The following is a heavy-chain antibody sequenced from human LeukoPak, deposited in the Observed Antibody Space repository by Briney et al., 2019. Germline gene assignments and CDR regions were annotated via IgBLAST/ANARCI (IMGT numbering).Heavy chain of an antibody. CDR1: GFTFSSYG. V-gene: IGHV3-23*01. CDR3: AKDKYSSSLSRYMDV. CDR2: ISGSGGST. D-gene: IGHD6-13*01. J-gene: IGHJ6*03. Sequence: GGSLRLSCAASGFTFSSYGMSWVRQAPGKGLEWVSAISGSGGSTYYADPVKGRFTISRDNSKNTLYLQMNSLRAEDTAVYYCAKDKYSSSLSRYMDVWGKGTTVTISS.